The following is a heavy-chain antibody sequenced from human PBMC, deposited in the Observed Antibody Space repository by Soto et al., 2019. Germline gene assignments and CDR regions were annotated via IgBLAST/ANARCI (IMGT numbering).Heavy chain of an antibody. Sequence: SVKVSCKASGGTFNSYAISWVRQAPGQGLEWMGGIIPIFGTANYAQKFQGRVTITADESTSTAYMELSSLRSEDTAVYYCASPYNSSGHSFFGPKDAFDIWGQGTMVTVSS. V-gene: IGHV1-69*13. CDR1: GGTFNSYA. CDR3: ASPYNSSGHSFFGPKDAFDI. D-gene: IGHD3-22*01. J-gene: IGHJ3*02. CDR2: IIPIFGTA.